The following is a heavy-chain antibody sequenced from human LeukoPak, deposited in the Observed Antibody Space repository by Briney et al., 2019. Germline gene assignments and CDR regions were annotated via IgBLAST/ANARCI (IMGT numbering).Heavy chain of an antibody. CDR1: GFTFSNAW. V-gene: IGHV3-15*01. CDR2: VKSKRDGGTI. D-gene: IGHD1-1*01. J-gene: IGHJ4*02. Sequence: GGSLRLSCAASGFTFSNAWMTWVRQAPGKGLEWVARVKSKRDGGTIDYAAPVKGRFTISRDDSKDTLYLQMNSLEIEDAAVYYCTTVGSAWNLDYWGQGTLVTVSS. CDR3: TTVGSAWNLDY.